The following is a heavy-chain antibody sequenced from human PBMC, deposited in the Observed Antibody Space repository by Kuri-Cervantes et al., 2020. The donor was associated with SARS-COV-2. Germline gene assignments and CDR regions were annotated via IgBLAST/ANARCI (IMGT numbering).Heavy chain of an antibody. CDR1: GFTFGDYA. V-gene: IGHV3-49*04. CDR3: TRDDFWSGYYRD. CDR2: IRSKAYGGTT. D-gene: IGHD3-3*01. J-gene: IGHJ4*02. Sequence: GESLKISCTASGFTFGDYAMSWVRQAPGKGLEWVGFIRSKAYGGTTEYAASVKGRFTISRDDSKSIAYLQMNSLKTEDTAVYCCTRDDFWSGYYRDWGQGTLVTVSS.